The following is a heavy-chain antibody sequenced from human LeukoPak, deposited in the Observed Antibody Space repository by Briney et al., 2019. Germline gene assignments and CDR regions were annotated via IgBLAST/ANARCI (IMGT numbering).Heavy chain of an antibody. D-gene: IGHD3-3*01. CDR2: IYYSGST. Sequence: SETLSLTCTVSGGSISSYYWSWIRQPPGKGLEWIGYIYYSGSTNYNPSLKSRVTISVETSKSQFSLKLSSVTAADTAVYYCARSTYYDFWSGSLNYYYYGMDVWGQGTTVTVSS. J-gene: IGHJ6*02. CDR3: ARSTYYDFWSGSLNYYYYGMDV. CDR1: GGSISSYY. V-gene: IGHV4-59*01.